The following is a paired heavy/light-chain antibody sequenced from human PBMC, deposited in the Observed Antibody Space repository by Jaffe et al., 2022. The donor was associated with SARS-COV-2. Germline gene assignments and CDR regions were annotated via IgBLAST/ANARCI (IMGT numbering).Heavy chain of an antibody. V-gene: IGHV3-11*01. J-gene: IGHJ3*02. CDR3: AREAGDVVVVAARLFPAFDI. CDR2: ISSSGSTI. CDR1: GFTFSDYY. Sequence: QVQLVESGGGLVKPGGSLRLSCAASGFTFSDYYMSWIRQAPGKGLEWVSYISSSGSTIYYADSVKGRFTISRDNAKNSLYLQMNSLRAEDTAVYYCAREAGDVVVVAARLFPAFDIWGQGTMVTVSS. D-gene: IGHD2-15*01.
Light chain of an antibody. CDR2: EGS. CDR3: CSRRT. J-gene: IGLJ2*01. Sequence: QSALTQPASVSGSPGQSITISCTGTSSDVGSYNLVSWYQQHPGKAPKLMIYEGSKRPSGVSNRFSGSKSGNTASLTISGLQAEDEADYYCCSRRTFGGGTKLTVL. CDR1: SSDVGSYNL. V-gene: IGLV2-23*01.